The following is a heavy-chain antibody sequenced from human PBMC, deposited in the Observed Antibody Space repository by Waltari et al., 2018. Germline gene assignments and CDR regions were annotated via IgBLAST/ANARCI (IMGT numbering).Heavy chain of an antibody. CDR3: ARGTGVTGIYYYYYYMDV. CDR2: INHSGST. J-gene: IGHJ6*03. Sequence: QVQLQQWGAGLLKPSETLSLTCAVYGGSFSGYYWSWIRQPPGKGLEGIGEINHSGSTNYNPSLKSRVTISVDTSKNQLSLKLSSVTAADTAVYYCARGTGVTGIYYYYYYMDVWGKGTTVTVSS. CDR1: GGSFSGYY. D-gene: IGHD1-1*01. V-gene: IGHV4-34*01.